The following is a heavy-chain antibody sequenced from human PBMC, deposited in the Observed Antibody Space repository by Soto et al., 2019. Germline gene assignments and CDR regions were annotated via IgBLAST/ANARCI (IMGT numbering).Heavy chain of an antibody. CDR1: GFTFSSYS. CDR2: ISSSSSTI. V-gene: IGHV3-48*02. Sequence: SGFTFSSYSMNWVRQAPGKGLEWVSYISSSSSTIYYADSVKGRFTISRDNAKNSLYLQMNSLRDEDTAVYYCARDKRDLRFLEWSYYFDYWGQGT. D-gene: IGHD3-3*01. J-gene: IGHJ4*02. CDR3: ARDKRDLRFLEWSYYFDY.